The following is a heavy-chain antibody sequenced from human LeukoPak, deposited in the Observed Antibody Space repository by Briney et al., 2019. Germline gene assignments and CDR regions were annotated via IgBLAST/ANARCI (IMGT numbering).Heavy chain of an antibody. Sequence: PSETLSLTCTVSGGSISSYYWSWIRQPPGKGLEWIGYIYYSGSTNYKPSLKSRVTISVDTSKNQFSLKLSSVTAADTAVYYCARDGTGYSSSYYWFDPWGKGTPVLVPP. D-gene: IGHD6-13*01. CDR3: ARDGTGYSSSYYWFDP. CDR1: GGSISSYY. CDR2: IYYSGST. J-gene: IGHJ5*02. V-gene: IGHV4-59*01.